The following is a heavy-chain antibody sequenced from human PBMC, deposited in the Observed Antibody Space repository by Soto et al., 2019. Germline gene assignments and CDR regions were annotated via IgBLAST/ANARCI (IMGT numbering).Heavy chain of an antibody. Sequence: QVQLQESGPGLVKPSQTLSLTCSVSGDSISGGYYWSWIRQHPGKGLEWIGYVSPIGTPYYSPSLSSRVSISLHTSKLQLSLEVRSVSAADTAVCYCARDRGSYGMDVWGQCTTVTVSS. CDR2: VSPIGTP. CDR1: GDSISGGYY. V-gene: IGHV4-31*03. CDR3: ARDRGSYGMDV. J-gene: IGHJ6*02.